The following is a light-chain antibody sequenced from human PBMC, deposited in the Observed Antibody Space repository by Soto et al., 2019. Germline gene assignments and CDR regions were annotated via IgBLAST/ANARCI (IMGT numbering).Light chain of an antibody. J-gene: IGLJ2*01. CDR1: SSDVGGYNY. CDR2: DVS. Sequence: QSALTQPRSVSGSPGQSVTISCTGTSSDVGGYNYVSWYQQHPGKAPKDMIYDVSERPSGVPDRFSGSKSGNTASLTISGLQAEDEADYYCFSNARRYELFRVRTKLTVL. V-gene: IGLV2-11*01. CDR3: FSNARRYEL.